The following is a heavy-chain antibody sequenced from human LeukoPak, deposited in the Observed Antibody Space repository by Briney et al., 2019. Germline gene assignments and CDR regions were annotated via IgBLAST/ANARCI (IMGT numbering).Heavy chain of an antibody. V-gene: IGHV4-30-4*08. D-gene: IGHD5-18*01. J-gene: IGHJ4*02. CDR1: GGSINIAHFY. CDR3: ARGIYSYHSDY. CDR2: IFYSGST. Sequence: SETLSLTCSGSGGSINIAHFYWNWIRQPPGKGLEWVGYIFYSGSTYYNPSLKSRVTISLDPSKNQSSPSLSSATAADTAVYYCARGIYSYHSDYWGQGILVTVSS.